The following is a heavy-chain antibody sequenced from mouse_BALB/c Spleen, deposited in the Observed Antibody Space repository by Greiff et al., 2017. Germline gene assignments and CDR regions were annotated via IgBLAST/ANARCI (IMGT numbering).Heavy chain of an antibody. CDR2: ISYSGST. CDR3: ARAIGAWFAY. CDR1: GYSITSDYA. J-gene: IGHJ3*01. V-gene: IGHV3-2*02. D-gene: IGHD2-14*01. Sequence: VQLKESGPGLVKPSQSLSLTCTVTGYSITSDYAWNWIRQFPGNKLEWMGYISYSGSTSYNPSLKSRISITRDTSKNQFFLQLNSVTTEDTATYYCARAIGAWFAYWGQGTLVTVSA.